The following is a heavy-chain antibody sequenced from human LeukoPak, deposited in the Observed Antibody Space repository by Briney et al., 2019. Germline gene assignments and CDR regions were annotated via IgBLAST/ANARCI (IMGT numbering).Heavy chain of an antibody. CDR3: ARSLYGSGWSHFNY. V-gene: IGHV4-59*01. D-gene: IGHD6-19*01. CDR1: GDSISSYY. J-gene: IGHJ4*02. CDR2: IFYSGNT. Sequence: SETLSLTCTVSGDSISSYYWSWIRQPSGKGLEWVGYIFYSGNTNYNPSLKSRVTISVDTSKNQISLKLSSVTAADTAVYYCARSLYGSGWSHFNYWGQGTLVTVSS.